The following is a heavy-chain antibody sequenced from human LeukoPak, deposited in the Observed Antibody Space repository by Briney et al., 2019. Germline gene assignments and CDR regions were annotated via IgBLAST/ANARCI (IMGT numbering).Heavy chain of an antibody. CDR2: ISGSGGST. V-gene: IGHV3-23*01. CDR3: AVAEGAWTHYFDY. D-gene: IGHD6-19*01. CDR1: GFTLSSYA. J-gene: IGHJ4*02. Sequence: GGSLRLSCAASGFTLSSYAMSWVRQAPGKGLEWVSAISGSGGSTYYADSVKGRFTISRDNSKNTLYLQMNSLRAEDTAVYYCAVAEGAWTHYFDYWGQGTLVTVSS.